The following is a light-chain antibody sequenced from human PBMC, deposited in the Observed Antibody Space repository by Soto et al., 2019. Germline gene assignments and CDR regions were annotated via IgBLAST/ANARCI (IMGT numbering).Light chain of an antibody. J-gene: IGKJ1*01. Sequence: DIVMTQSPLSLPVTPGEPASISCRSSQSLLHSNGYNFLDWYLQKPGQSPQLLIYLRSNRASGVPDRFSGSGSGTDFTLKISRVEADDVGVYYCMQTLQAPWTFGQGTKVDIK. V-gene: IGKV2-28*01. CDR3: MQTLQAPWT. CDR2: LRS. CDR1: QSLLHSNGYNF.